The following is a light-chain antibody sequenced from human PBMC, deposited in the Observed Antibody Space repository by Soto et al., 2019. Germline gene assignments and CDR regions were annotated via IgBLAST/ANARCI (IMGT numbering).Light chain of an antibody. CDR2: NNN. CDR1: SSNIGTNA. CDR3: AAWDDSLNGYV. V-gene: IGLV1-44*01. Sequence: QSVLTQPPSASGTPGQRVTISCSGGSSNIGTNAVNWYQQLPGAAPKLLIYNNNQRPSGVPDPFSGSKSGTSASLAISGLLSGDEADYYCAAWDDSLNGYVFGTGTKVTVL. J-gene: IGLJ1*01.